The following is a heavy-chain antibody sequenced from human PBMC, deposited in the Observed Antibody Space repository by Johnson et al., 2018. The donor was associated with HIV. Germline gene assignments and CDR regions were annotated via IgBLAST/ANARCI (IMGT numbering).Heavy chain of an antibody. Sequence: QVQLVESGGGVVQPGRSLRLSCVVSGFTFSNYGMHWVRQAPGKGLEWVAVISYDGSYKYYTDSVRGRFTISRDNSKNTLYLQMSSLRIEDTAVYYRATTGQQQTRRPPRAFDIWGQGTMVTVAS. J-gene: IGHJ3*02. CDR3: ATTGQQQTRRPPRAFDI. D-gene: IGHD6-13*01. V-gene: IGHV3-30*03. CDR1: GFTFSNYG. CDR2: ISYDGSYK.